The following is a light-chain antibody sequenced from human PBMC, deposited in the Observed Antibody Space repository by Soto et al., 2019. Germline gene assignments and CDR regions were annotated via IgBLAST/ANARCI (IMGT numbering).Light chain of an antibody. CDR2: AAS. CDR1: QSISNY. J-gene: IGKJ1*01. Sequence: DIQMTQSPSSLSASVGDRVTITCRASQSISNYLNWYQQKPGKAPKLQMFAASSLQSGVPSRFSGGGSGTDFTLTISSLQPEDFVTYYCHQSYSTPRTFGQGTKVEI. V-gene: IGKV1-39*01. CDR3: HQSYSTPRT.